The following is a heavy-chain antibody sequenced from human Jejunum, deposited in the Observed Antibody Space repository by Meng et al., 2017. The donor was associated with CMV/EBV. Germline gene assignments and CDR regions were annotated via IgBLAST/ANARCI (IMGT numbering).Heavy chain of an antibody. CDR1: GDTFTTYG. J-gene: IGHJ4*02. CDR3: AREFYGGYWDY. V-gene: IGHV1-3*04. D-gene: IGHD4/OR15-4a*01. CDR2: INTGNGDI. Sequence: QVQLVQSGAEVKQPGASVKVSCKASGDTFTTYGIHWVRQAPGQRLEWMGMINTGNGDINYSQKFRGRVIMTRDTSASTAYMELSSLRSEDTAVYYCAREFYGGYWDYWGQGTLVTVSS.